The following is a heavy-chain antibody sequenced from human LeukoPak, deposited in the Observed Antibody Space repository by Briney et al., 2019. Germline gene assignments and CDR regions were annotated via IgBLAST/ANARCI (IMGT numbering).Heavy chain of an antibody. CDR1: GQSSFSNYY. D-gene: IGHD1-1*01. J-gene: IGHJ4*02. Sequence: PSETLSPTCAVYGQSSFSNYYWSWIRQTPGGALEWIGEIKHSGYTNYNPSLKSRVPLSIHTSKNQSSLRLNSVTAADTAVYYCSRQGVGNDYWGQGTLVTVSS. CDR2: IKHSGYT. V-gene: IGHV4-34*01. CDR3: SRQGVGNDY.